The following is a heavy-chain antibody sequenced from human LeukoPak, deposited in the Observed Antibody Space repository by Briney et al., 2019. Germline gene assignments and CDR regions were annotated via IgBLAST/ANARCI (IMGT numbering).Heavy chain of an antibody. CDR3: ARDVDYGDYGWFDP. Sequence: SETLSLTCTVSGGSISSYYWSWIRQPPGKGLEWIGYIYYSGSTNYNPSLKSRVTISVDTSKNQFSLKPSSVTAADTAVYYCARDVDYGDYGWFDPWGQGTLVTVSS. J-gene: IGHJ5*02. CDR1: GGSISSYY. D-gene: IGHD4-17*01. CDR2: IYYSGST. V-gene: IGHV4-59*01.